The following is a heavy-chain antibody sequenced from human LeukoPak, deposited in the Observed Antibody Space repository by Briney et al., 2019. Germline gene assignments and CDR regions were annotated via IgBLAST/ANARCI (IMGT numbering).Heavy chain of an antibody. CDR2: ISPEGDK. CDR3: VRALNVMGSGWYGDAFDM. D-gene: IGHD6-13*01. V-gene: IGHV3-74*01. CDR1: GFSLGSEW. Sequence: GGSLRLSCTASGFSLGSEWIHWVRQVPGQGLEWVSRISPEGDKSYVNSVRGRFTASRDIGAKTVFLEMKSLRVEDTSIYYCVRALNVMGSGWYGDAFDMWGQGTVVTVSS. J-gene: IGHJ3*02.